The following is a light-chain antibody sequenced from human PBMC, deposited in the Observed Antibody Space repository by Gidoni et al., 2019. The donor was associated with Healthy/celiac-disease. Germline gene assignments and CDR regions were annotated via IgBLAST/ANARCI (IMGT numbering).Light chain of an antibody. CDR3: QQSYSTPRLT. V-gene: IGKV1-39*01. J-gene: IGKJ4*01. CDR2: AAS. CDR1: QSISSY. Sequence: DIRMTRPPSSLSASVGDRATIPCRASQSISSYLNWYQQKPGKAPKLLIYAASSLQSGVPSRFSGSGSGTDFTLTISSLQPEDFATYYCQQSYSTPRLTFGGGTKVEIK.